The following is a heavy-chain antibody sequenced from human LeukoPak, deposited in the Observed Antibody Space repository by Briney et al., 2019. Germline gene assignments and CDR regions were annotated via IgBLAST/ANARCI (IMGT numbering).Heavy chain of an antibody. Sequence: GGSLRLSCTVSGFTVSSNSMSWVRQAPGKGLEWVSFIYSDNTHYSDSVKGRFTISRDNSKNTLYLQMNSLRAEDTAVYYCARSTRLLYYFDYWGQGTLVTVSS. CDR1: GFTVSSNS. V-gene: IGHV3-53*01. CDR3: ARSTRLLYYFDY. J-gene: IGHJ4*02. D-gene: IGHD1-14*01. CDR2: IYSDNT.